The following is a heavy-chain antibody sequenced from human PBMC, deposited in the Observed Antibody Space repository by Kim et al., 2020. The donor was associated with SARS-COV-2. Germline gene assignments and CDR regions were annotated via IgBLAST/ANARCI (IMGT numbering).Heavy chain of an antibody. J-gene: IGHJ3*02. Sequence: SETLSLTCTVSGGSISSYYWSWIRQPPGKGLEWIGYIYYSGSTNYNPSLKSRVTISVDTSKNQFSLKLSSVTAADTAVYYCARDRLGNNDAFDIWGQGTMVTVSS. CDR1: GGSISSYY. D-gene: IGHD3-16*01. CDR2: IYYSGST. CDR3: ARDRLGNNDAFDI. V-gene: IGHV4-59*13.